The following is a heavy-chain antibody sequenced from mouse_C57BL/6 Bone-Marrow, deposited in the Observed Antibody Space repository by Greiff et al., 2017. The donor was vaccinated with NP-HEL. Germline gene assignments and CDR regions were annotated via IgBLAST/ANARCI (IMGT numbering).Heavy chain of an antibody. J-gene: IGHJ2*01. Sequence: QVQLQHSGAELVKPGASVKMSCKASGYTFTSYWITWVKQRPGQGLEWIGDIYPGSGSTNYNEKFKSKATLTVDTSSSTAYMQLSSLTSEDSAVYYCARGWLLPLYYFDYWGQGTTLTVSS. CDR1: GYTFTSYW. D-gene: IGHD2-3*01. CDR2: IYPGSGST. CDR3: ARGWLLPLYYFDY. V-gene: IGHV1-55*01.